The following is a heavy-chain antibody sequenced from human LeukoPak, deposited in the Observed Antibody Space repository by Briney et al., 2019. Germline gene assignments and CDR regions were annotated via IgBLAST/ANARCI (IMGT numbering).Heavy chain of an antibody. Sequence: GGSLRLSCAASRFTVSGNYMSWVRQAPGKGLEWVSVIYAGGSTYYADSVKGRFTISRDFSQNTVYLQMNSLRAEDTAVYYCARGTPGNWYFDLWGCGTLVTVSS. CDR1: RFTVSGNY. CDR3: ARGTPGNWYFDL. V-gene: IGHV3-53*05. CDR2: IYAGGST. D-gene: IGHD2-15*01. J-gene: IGHJ2*01.